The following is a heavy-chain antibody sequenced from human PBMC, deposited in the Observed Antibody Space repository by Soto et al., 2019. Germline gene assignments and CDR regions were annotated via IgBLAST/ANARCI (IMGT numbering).Heavy chain of an antibody. V-gene: IGHV1-69*01. J-gene: IGHJ6*02. D-gene: IGHD3-22*01. CDR1: GDNFINYS. Sequence: QVQLVQSAAEVKKPGSSVKVSCKASGDNFINYSFSWMRQAPGQGLEWLGGIVPMSGGPNFAEKIHDRLIISADASTGTVTMQLSSLTSDDTAVYYCARVGIRLIPADLGVGYHFQGLDVWGQGTTVTVS. CDR2: IVPMSGGP. CDR3: ARVGIRLIPADLGVGYHFQGLDV.